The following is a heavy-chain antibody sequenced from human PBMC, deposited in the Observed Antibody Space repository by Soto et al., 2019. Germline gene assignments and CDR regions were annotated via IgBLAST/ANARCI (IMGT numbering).Heavy chain of an antibody. J-gene: IGHJ3*01. CDR1: GVNFRSYG. V-gene: IGHV3-74*01. D-gene: IGHD3-10*01. CDR2: VHSDGTTT. CDR3: ARGDRGGFDL. Sequence: GGSQRLSCTASGVNFRSYGMHWVRQAPGKGLVWVSRVHSDGTTTTYADSVKGRFTISRDNARNTVSLQMSSLRAEDTAIYYCARGDRGGFDLWGHGTVVTVSS.